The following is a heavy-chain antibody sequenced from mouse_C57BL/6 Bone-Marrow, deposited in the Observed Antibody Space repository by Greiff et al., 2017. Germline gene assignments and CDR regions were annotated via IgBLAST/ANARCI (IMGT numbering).Heavy chain of an antibody. CDR1: GYAFTSYW. CDR2: IYPGDGDT. Sequence: VQLQQSGAELVKPGASVKISCKASGYAFTSYWMNWVKQRPGKGLEWIGQIYPGDGDTNYNGKFKGKATLTADKSSSTAYMQLSSLTSEDSAVYFCARQGYGGSCDWFAYWGQGTLVTVSA. J-gene: IGHJ3*01. V-gene: IGHV1-80*01. CDR3: ARQGYGGSCDWFAY. D-gene: IGHD1-1*01.